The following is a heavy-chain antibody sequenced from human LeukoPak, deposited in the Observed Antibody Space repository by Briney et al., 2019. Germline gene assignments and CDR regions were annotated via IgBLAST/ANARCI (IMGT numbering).Heavy chain of an antibody. CDR1: GFTFSDYI. CDR2: LPPDGSYQ. D-gene: IGHD6-13*01. V-gene: IGHV3-30*03. J-gene: IGHJ4*02. Sequence: HAGGSLRLSCAASGFTFSDYILDWVRQAPGKGLEWVALLPPDGSYQYYADSLKGRFTISRDNFKNALYLQMNSLRLEDTAVYYCARGLHDRSWYGAHWGQGTLLSVSS. CDR3: ARGLHDRSWYGAH.